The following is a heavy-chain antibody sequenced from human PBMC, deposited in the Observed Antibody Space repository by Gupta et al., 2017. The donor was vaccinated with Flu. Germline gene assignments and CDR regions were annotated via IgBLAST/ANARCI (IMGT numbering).Heavy chain of an antibody. CDR3: AREQFCNTASCYRWFDP. CDR1: GYTFTAYY. Sequence: QEQLLQSGAEVREPGASVKVSCTASGYTFTAYYRHGVRQAPGQGLEWLGRINPHSRSTNYEQKFQGRVTLTMDTSISTAYMDLSRLRYDDTAVYYCAREQFCNTASCYRWFDPWGQGTLVTVSS. D-gene: IGHD2-2*02. J-gene: IGHJ5*02. CDR2: INPHSRST. V-gene: IGHV1-2*06.